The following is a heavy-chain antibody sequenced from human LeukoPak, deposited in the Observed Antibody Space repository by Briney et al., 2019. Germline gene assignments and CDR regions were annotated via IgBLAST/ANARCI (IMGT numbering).Heavy chain of an antibody. CDR1: GFTFSSYW. Sequence: PGGSLRLSCAASGFTFSSYWMSWVRQAPGKGLEWVANIKQDGSEKYYVDSVKGRFTISRDNAKNSLYLQMNSLRAEDTAVYYCARDLVAGSDSSSWYVFSYYYYYMDVWGKGTTVTVSS. J-gene: IGHJ6*03. D-gene: IGHD6-13*01. V-gene: IGHV3-7*01. CDR2: IKQDGSEK. CDR3: ARDLVAGSDSSSWYVFSYYYYYMDV.